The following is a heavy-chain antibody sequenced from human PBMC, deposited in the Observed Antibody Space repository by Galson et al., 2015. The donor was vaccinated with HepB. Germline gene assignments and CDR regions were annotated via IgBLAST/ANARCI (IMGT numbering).Heavy chain of an antibody. V-gene: IGHV1-69*13. Sequence: SVKVSCKASGGTFSSYAISWVRQAPGQGLEWMGGIIPIFSTANYAQKFQGRVTITADESTSTAYMELSSLRSEDTAVYYCARDGGPWGVVVPAAGQGWLDPWGQGTLVTVSS. J-gene: IGHJ5*02. D-gene: IGHD2-2*01. CDR1: GGTFSSYA. CDR2: IIPIFSTA. CDR3: ARDGGPWGVVVPAAGQGWLDP.